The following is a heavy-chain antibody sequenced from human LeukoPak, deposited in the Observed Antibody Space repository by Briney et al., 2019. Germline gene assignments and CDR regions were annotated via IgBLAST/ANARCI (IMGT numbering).Heavy chain of an antibody. Sequence: SETLSLTCTVSGGSISSYYWSWIRQPPGKGLEWIGYIYYSGSTNYNPSLKSRVTISVDTSKNQFSLKLSSVTAADTAVYYCARDHYIAGTHYYYYYMDVWGKGTTVTVSS. V-gene: IGHV4-59*01. CDR1: GGSISSYY. CDR3: ARDHYIAGTHYYYYYMDV. J-gene: IGHJ6*03. CDR2: IYYSGST. D-gene: IGHD1-1*01.